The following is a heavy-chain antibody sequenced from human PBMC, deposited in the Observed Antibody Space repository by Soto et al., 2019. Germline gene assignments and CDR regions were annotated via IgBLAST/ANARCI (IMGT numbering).Heavy chain of an antibody. CDR1: GGSISSSSYY. Sequence: SETLSLTCTVSGGSISSSSYYWGWIRQPPGKGLEWIGGIYYSGSTYYNPSLKSRVTISVDTSKNQFSLKLSSVTAADTAVYYCARRLYDFWSGYYQGFDYWGQGTLVTVSS. J-gene: IGHJ4*02. CDR2: IYYSGST. CDR3: ARRLYDFWSGYYQGFDY. D-gene: IGHD3-3*01. V-gene: IGHV4-39*01.